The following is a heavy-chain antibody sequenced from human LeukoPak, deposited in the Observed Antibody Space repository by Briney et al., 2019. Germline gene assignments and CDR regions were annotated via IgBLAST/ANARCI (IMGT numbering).Heavy chain of an antibody. CDR2: IKEDGSEA. V-gene: IGHV3-7*01. J-gene: IGHJ4*02. D-gene: IGHD3-9*01. CDR1: GFTFSRYW. CDR3: ARSGKIYFDWLLDY. Sequence: GGSLRLSCAAAGFTFSRYWMSWVRQATGKGLECVAKIKEDGSEAHYVDSVKGRFTISRDNAKESLYLQMNSLRAEDTAVYYCARSGKIYFDWLLDYWGQGTLVTVSS.